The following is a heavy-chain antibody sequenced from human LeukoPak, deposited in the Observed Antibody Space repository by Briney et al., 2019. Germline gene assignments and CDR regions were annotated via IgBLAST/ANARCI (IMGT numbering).Heavy chain of an antibody. D-gene: IGHD3-3*01. Sequence: ASVKVSCKASGYTFTSYDINWVRQATGQGLEWMGWMNPNSGNTGYAQKFQGRVTMTRNNSISTAYMELRRRRYKEKAVYYCARASYYDFWSGYFNHNYYYYGMDVWGQGTTVTVSS. CDR3: ARASYYDFWSGYFNHNYYYYGMDV. V-gene: IGHV1-8*01. CDR1: GYTFTSYD. J-gene: IGHJ6*02. CDR2: MNPNSGNT.